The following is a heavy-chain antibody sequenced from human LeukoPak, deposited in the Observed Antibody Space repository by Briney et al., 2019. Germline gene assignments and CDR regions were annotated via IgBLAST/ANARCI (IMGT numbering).Heavy chain of an antibody. D-gene: IGHD3-22*01. CDR2: IIPIFGTA. V-gene: IGHV1-69*13. CDR3: AKKGGRGYYDSSEAFDY. Sequence: SVKVSCKASGGTFSSYAISWVRQAPGQGLEWMGGIIPIFGTANYAQKFQGRVTITADESTSTAYMELSSLRSEDTAVYYCAKKGGRGYYDSSEAFDYWGQGTLVTVSS. J-gene: IGHJ4*02. CDR1: GGTFSSYA.